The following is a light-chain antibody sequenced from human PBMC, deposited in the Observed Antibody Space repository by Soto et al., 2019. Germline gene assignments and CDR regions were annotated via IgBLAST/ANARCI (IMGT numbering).Light chain of an antibody. CDR1: SSDVGAYNY. J-gene: IGLJ1*01. CDR2: EVT. CDR3: CSYADNNDYV. V-gene: IGLV2-8*01. Sequence: QSALTQPPSASGSLGQSVTISCTGTSSDVGAYNYVSWYQQHPGKAPKLMIYEVTRRPSGVPDRFSGSKSGNTASLNVSGPQAEDEANYYCCSYADNNDYVFGTGTKLTAL.